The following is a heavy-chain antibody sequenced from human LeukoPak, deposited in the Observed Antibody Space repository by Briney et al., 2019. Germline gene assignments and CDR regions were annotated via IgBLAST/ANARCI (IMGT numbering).Heavy chain of an antibody. CDR2: VSAGGDKT. CDR1: GFTFSGYT. Sequence: GGSLRLSCAASGFTFSGYTMSWVRQAPGKGLEWVSAVSAGGDKTYYADSVKGRFTISRDNSKGTLCLQMNSLRAEDTALYYCARDFYDSSGYYFDYWGQGTLVTVSS. D-gene: IGHD3-22*01. V-gene: IGHV3-23*01. CDR3: ARDFYDSSGYYFDY. J-gene: IGHJ4*02.